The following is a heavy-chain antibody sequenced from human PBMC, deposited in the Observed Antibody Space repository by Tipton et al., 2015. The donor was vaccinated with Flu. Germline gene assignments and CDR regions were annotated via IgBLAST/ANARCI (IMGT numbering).Heavy chain of an antibody. CDR1: GFTFSNYW. Sequence: SLRLSCSASGFTFSNYWMHWVRQAPGKGLEWVANLWFDGSNEYYVDSVKGRFTVSRDNSKNTLFLQMNSVRVEDTAVYYCAREIGEHYFDYWGQGTLVTVSS. J-gene: IGHJ4*02. CDR3: AREIGEHYFDY. D-gene: IGHD3-16*01. CDR2: LWFDGSNE. V-gene: IGHV3-33*08.